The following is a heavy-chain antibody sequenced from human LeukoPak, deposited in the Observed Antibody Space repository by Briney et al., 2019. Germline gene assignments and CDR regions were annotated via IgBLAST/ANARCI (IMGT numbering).Heavy chain of an antibody. D-gene: IGHD3-3*01. Sequence: GGSLRLSCAASGFTFSSYSMNWVRQAPGKGLEWVSSISSSSGYIYYADSVKGRFTISRDNAKNSLYLQMNSLRAEDTAVYYCAREIFGVVISYRNTSYWGQGTLVTVSS. CDR3: AREIFGVVISYRNTSY. CDR1: GFTFSSYS. CDR2: ISSSSGYI. V-gene: IGHV3-21*01. J-gene: IGHJ4*02.